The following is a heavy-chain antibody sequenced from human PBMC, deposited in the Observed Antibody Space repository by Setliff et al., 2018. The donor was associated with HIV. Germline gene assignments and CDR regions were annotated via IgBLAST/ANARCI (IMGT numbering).Heavy chain of an antibody. D-gene: IGHD7-27*01. CDR2: ISPNNGDK. Sequence: ASVKVSCKASGYSFTDYFMHGVRQAPGQGLEWMGWISPNNGDKNIPQSFQGRVTMTRDTSINTAYMELSGLRSDDTAMYYCARQLSNSRDYWGQGTLVTSPQ. V-gene: IGHV1-2*02. CDR3: ARQLSNSRDY. CDR1: GYSFTDYF. J-gene: IGHJ4*02.